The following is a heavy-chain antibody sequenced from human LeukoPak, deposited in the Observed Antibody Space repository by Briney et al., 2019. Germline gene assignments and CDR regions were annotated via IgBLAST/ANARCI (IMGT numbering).Heavy chain of an antibody. CDR1: GFTFTSSA. CDR2: IVVGSGNT. J-gene: IGHJ4*02. CDR3: AAEGSSGWYDY. V-gene: IGHV1-58*01. D-gene: IGHD6-19*01. Sequence: ASVKVSCKASGFTFTSSAVQWVRQAHGQRLEWIGWIVVGSGNTNYAQKFQERVTITRDMSTSTAYMELSSLRSEDTAVYYCAAEGSSGWYDYWGQGTLVTVSS.